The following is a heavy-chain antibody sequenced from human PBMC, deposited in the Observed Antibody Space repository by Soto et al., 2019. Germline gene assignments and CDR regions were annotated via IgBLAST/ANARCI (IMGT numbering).Heavy chain of an antibody. D-gene: IGHD3-22*01. CDR2: ISAYNGNT. J-gene: IGHJ4*02. Sequence: ASVKVSCKASGYTFTSYGISWVRQAPGQGLEWMGWISAYNGNTNYAQKLQGRVTMTTDTSTSTAYMELRSLRSDDTAVYYCAREVDSSGYYYFDYWGQGTLVTVSS. V-gene: IGHV1-18*01. CDR3: AREVDSSGYYYFDY. CDR1: GYTFTSYG.